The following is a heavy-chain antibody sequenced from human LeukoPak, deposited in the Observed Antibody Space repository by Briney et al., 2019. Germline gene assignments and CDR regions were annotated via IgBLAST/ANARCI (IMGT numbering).Heavy chain of an antibody. CDR1: KYTFTGYY. V-gene: IGHV1-2*06. J-gene: IGHJ5*02. D-gene: IGHD2-15*01. CDR2: INPHSGGT. Sequence: GASVKVSCKTSKYTFTGYYIHWVRQAPGQGLERMGRINPHSGGTNYAQKFQGRVTMTRDTSISTAYMELSRLRSDDTAVYYCARGGSTLGSKHNWFDPWGQGTLVTVSS. CDR3: ARGGSTLGSKHNWFDP.